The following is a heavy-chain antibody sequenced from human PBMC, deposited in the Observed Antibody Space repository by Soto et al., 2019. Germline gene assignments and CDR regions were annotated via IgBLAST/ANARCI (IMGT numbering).Heavy chain of an antibody. D-gene: IGHD2-15*01. Sequence: SETLSLTCAVSGGSISSYYWSWIRQPPGKGLEWIGYIYYSGSTNYNPSLKSRVTISVDTSKNQFSLKLSSVTAADTAVYYCARGNIGYCSGGSCYVNNWFDPWGQGTLVTVSS. CDR3: ARGNIGYCSGGSCYVNNWFDP. J-gene: IGHJ5*02. CDR1: GGSISSYY. CDR2: IYYSGST. V-gene: IGHV4-59*01.